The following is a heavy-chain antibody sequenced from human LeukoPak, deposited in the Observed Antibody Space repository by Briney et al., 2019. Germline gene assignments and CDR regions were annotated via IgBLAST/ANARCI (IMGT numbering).Heavy chain of an antibody. CDR3: AKDSGYGDYVWGAFDI. Sequence: RSGGSLRLSCAASGFTFRTYAVSWVRQAPGKGLEWVSAISGSGGSTYYADSVEGRFTISRDNSKNTLYLQMNSLRAEDTAVYYCAKDSGYGDYVWGAFDIWGQGTMVTVSS. J-gene: IGHJ3*02. D-gene: IGHD4-17*01. CDR2: ISGSGGST. V-gene: IGHV3-23*01. CDR1: GFTFRTYA.